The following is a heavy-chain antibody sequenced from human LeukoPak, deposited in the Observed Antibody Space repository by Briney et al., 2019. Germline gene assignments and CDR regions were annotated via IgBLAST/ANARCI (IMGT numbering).Heavy chain of an antibody. CDR2: IYYSGST. D-gene: IGHD6-13*01. CDR1: GGSISSYY. J-gene: IGHJ4*02. Sequence: PSETLSLTCTVSGGSISSYYWSWIRQPPGKGLEWIGYIYYSGSTNYNPSLKSRVTISVDTSKNQFSLKLSSVTAADTAVYYRARIHGRYSSSWPFDYWGQGTLVTVSS. V-gene: IGHV4-59*01. CDR3: ARIHGRYSSSWPFDY.